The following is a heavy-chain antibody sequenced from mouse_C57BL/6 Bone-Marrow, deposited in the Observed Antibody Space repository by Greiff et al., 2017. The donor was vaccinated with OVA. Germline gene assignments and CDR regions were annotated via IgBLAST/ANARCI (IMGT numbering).Heavy chain of an antibody. CDR1: GFNIKDDY. D-gene: IGHD1-1*01. V-gene: IGHV14-4*01. CDR3: ASWTTVVYFDY. J-gene: IGHJ2*01. CDR2: IDPENGDT. Sequence: EVQLQQSGAELVRPGASVKLSCTASGFNIKDDYMHWVKQRPEQGLEWIGWIDPENGDTEYASKFQGKATITADTSSNTAYLQLSSLTFEDTAVYYCASWTTVVYFDYWGQGTTLTVSS.